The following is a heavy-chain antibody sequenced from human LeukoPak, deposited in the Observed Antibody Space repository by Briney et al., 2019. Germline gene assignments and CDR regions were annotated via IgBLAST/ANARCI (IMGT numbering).Heavy chain of an antibody. CDR3: ARKVVGATGGEYYFDY. CDR1: GFTFSSYS. Sequence: GGSLRLSCAASGFTFSSYSMNWVRQAPGKGLEWVSSISSSSSYIYYADSVKGRFTISRDNAKNSLYLQMNSLGAEDTAVCYCARKVVGATGGEYYFDYWGQGTLVTVSS. V-gene: IGHV3-21*01. CDR2: ISSSSSYI. J-gene: IGHJ4*02. D-gene: IGHD1-26*01.